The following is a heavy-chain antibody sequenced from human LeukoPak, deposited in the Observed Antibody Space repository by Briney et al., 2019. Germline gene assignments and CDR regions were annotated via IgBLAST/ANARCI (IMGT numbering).Heavy chain of an antibody. CDR3: AKAQQQLRYYYNMDV. V-gene: IGHV3-23*01. CDR1: GFTFSSYA. D-gene: IGHD6-13*01. CDR2: ISGSGGST. J-gene: IGHJ6*02. Sequence: GGSLRLSCAASGFTFSSYAMSWVRQAPGKGLEWVSGISGSGGSTYYADSVKGWFIISRDNSKNTVYLQMDSLRAEDTAVYYCAKAQQQLRYYYNMDVWGQGTTVTVSS.